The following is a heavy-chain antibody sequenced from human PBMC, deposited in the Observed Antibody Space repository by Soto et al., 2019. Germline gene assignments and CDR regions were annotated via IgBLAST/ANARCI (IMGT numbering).Heavy chain of an antibody. Sequence: PGGSLRLSYAASPFTFRGYSMHWVRQAPGKGLEWVTSISYDGSKESYADSVKGRFAVSRDNSKNTLYLQMNSLRPEDTAVYYCARYCNGGACYSASLDYWGQGTQVTVSS. J-gene: IGHJ4*02. CDR1: PFTFRGYS. CDR2: ISYDGSKE. CDR3: ARYCNGGACYSASLDY. D-gene: IGHD2-15*01. V-gene: IGHV3-30*09.